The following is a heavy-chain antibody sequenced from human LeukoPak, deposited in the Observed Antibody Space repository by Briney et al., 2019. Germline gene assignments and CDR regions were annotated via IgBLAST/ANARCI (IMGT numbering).Heavy chain of an antibody. J-gene: IGHJ6*02. CDR1: GYTFTGYY. CDR2: INPNSGGT. V-gene: IGHV1-2*04. Sequence: ASVKVSCKASGYTFTGYYMHWVRQAPGQGLEWMGWINPNSGGTNYAQKFQGWVTMTRDTSISTAYMELSRLRSDDTAVYYCARDAVPRSDYYYYYGMDVWGQGTTVTVSS. CDR3: ARDAVPRSDYYYYYGMDV. D-gene: IGHD2-2*01.